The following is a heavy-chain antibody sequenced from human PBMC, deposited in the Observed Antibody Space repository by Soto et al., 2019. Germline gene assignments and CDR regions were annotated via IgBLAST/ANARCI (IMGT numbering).Heavy chain of an antibody. CDR1: GFTVSSNY. D-gene: IGHD5-18*01. CDR2: IYSGGST. J-gene: IGHJ6*02. Sequence: VGSLRLSCAASGFTVSSNYISWVRQAPGKGLEWVSVIYSGGSTYYADSVKGRFTISRHNSKNTLYLQMNSLRAEDTAVYYCERDLPSSYGRYYYYYGMDVWGQGTTVTVSS. V-gene: IGHV3-53*04. CDR3: ERDLPSSYGRYYYYYGMDV.